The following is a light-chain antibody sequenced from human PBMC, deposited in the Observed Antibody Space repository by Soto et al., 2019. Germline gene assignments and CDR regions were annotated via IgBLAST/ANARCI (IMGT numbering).Light chain of an antibody. CDR2: WAS. CDR3: QQYYSTPQT. V-gene: IGKV4-1*01. Sequence: DIVMTQSPDSLAVSLGERATINCKSSQSIFYSSNNKNYLVWYQQKPGQPPKLLIYWASTREAGVPDRFSGSGSGTDFTLTISSLHAEDGAVYYCQQYYSTPQTFGQGTKVEIK. J-gene: IGKJ1*01. CDR1: QSIFYSSNNKNY.